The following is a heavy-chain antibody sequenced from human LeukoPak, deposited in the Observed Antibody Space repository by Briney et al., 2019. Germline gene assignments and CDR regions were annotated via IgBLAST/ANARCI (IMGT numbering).Heavy chain of an antibody. CDR3: ARDGDYDTLGY. J-gene: IGHJ4*02. D-gene: IGHD4-17*01. Sequence: SETLSLTCTVSGGSISSGGHYWSWIRQHPGKGLEWIGYIYYSGSTYYNPSLKSRVTISVDTSKNQFSLKLSSVTAADTAVYYCARDGDYDTLGYWGQGTLVTVSS. CDR1: GGSISSGGHY. CDR2: IYYSGST. V-gene: IGHV4-31*03.